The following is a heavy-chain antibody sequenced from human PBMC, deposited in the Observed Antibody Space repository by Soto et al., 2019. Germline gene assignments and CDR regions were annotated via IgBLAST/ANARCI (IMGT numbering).Heavy chain of an antibody. CDR2: ISSSSSTI. D-gene: IGHD2-21*02. V-gene: IGHV3-48*02. Sequence: EVQLVESGGGLVQPGGSLRLSCAAPGFTFSSYSMNWVRQAPGKGLEWVSYISSSSSTIYYADSVKGRFTISRDNAKNSLYLQMNSLRDEDTAVYYCALLPGPRPCLYCGGDRRDYWGQGTLVTVSS. CDR3: ALLPGPRPCLYCGGDRRDY. CDR1: GFTFSSYS. J-gene: IGHJ4*02.